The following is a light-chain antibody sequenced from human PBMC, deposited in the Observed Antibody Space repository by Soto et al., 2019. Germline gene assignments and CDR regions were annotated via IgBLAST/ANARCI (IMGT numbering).Light chain of an antibody. V-gene: IGKV1-5*03. CDR2: EAS. CDR1: QSLNRW. Sequence: DIQMTQSPSTLSASVGDRVTITCRASQSLNRWLAWYQQKPGKAPKLLIYEASSLESGVPSRFSGSGSGTEFTLTISSLQPDDFATYYCQQYIAYWTFGQGTKVEIK. J-gene: IGKJ1*01. CDR3: QQYIAYWT.